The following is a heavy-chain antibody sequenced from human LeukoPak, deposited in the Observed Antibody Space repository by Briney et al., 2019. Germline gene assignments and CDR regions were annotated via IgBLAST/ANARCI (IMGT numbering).Heavy chain of an antibody. D-gene: IGHD3-10*01. V-gene: IGHV1-2*02. J-gene: IGHJ4*02. CDR3: ARGFYYGSGSRRFDY. Sequence: GASVKVSCKASGYTFTGYYMHWVRQAPGQGLEWMGWINPNSGGTNYAQKFQGRVTMTRDTSISTAYMELSRLRSDDTAVYYCARGFYYGSGSRRFDYWGQGTLVTVSS. CDR1: GYTFTGYY. CDR2: INPNSGGT.